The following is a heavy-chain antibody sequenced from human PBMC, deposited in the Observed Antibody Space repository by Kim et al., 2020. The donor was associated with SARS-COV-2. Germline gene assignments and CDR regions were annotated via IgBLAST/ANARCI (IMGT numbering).Heavy chain of an antibody. CDR2: ISGSGGSK. J-gene: IGHJ4*02. Sequence: GGSLRLSCAASGFTFSSYAMSWVRQAPGKGLEWVSDISGSGGSKYYAESVKGRFTISRDNSKNTLDLQMNSLRAEDTAVYYCGKWGGDYGGYPIIYYFDYWGQGTLVTVSS. CDR1: GFTFSSYA. CDR3: GKWGGDYGGYPIIYYFDY. D-gene: IGHD4-17*01. V-gene: IGHV3-23*01.